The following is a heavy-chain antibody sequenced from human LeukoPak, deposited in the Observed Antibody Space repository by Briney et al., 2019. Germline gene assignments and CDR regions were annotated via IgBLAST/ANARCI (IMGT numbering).Heavy chain of an antibody. CDR1: GYTFTSYY. D-gene: IGHD3-3*01. Sequence: SVKVSCKASGYTFTSYYMHWVRQAPGQGLEWMGIINPSGGSTSYAQKFQGRVTMTRDTSTSTVYMELSSLRSEDTAVYYCARAFSFGVAIEYYFDYWGQGTLVTVSS. J-gene: IGHJ4*02. V-gene: IGHV1-46*01. CDR2: INPSGGST. CDR3: ARAFSFGVAIEYYFDY.